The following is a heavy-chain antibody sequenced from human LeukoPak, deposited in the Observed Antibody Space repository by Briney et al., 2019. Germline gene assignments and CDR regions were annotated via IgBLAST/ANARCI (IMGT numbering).Heavy chain of an antibody. CDR1: GFTFSDYY. CDR3: ARSRSYYPADY. J-gene: IGHJ4*02. Sequence: GGSLRLSCAASGFTFSDYYMSWIRQAPGKGLEWVSYISSSNTYTNYAGSVKGRFTISRDDAKNSLYLQMNSLRAEDTAVHYCARSRSYYPADYWGQGTPVTVSS. D-gene: IGHD1-26*01. V-gene: IGHV3-11*03. CDR2: ISSSNTYT.